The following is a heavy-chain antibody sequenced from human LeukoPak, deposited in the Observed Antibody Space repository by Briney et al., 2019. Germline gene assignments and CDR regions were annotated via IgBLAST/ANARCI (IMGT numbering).Heavy chain of an antibody. CDR1: GYSFTSYW. V-gene: IGHV5-51*01. J-gene: IGHJ3*02. D-gene: IGHD2-2*01. CDR2: IYPGDSGT. Sequence: GESLKISCKGSGYSFTSYWIGWVRQMPGKGLEWMGIIYPGDSGTRYSPSFQGQVTISADKSINTAYLQWSSLKAPDTAMYYCASHTGYCSSMSCFHAFDIWGQGTMVTVSS. CDR3: ASHTGYCSSMSCFHAFDI.